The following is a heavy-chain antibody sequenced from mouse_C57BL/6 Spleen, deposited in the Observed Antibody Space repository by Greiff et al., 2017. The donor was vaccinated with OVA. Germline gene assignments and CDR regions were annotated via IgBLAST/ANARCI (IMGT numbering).Heavy chain of an antibody. CDR3: ARGDYYEGYYAMDY. CDR1: GYTFTSYW. Sequence: QVHVKQPGAELVRPGSSVKLSCKASGYTFTSYWMHWVKQRPIQGLEWIGNIDPSDSETHYNQKFKDKATLTVDKSSSTAYMQLSSLTSEDSAVYYCARGDYYEGYYAMDYWGQGTSVTVSS. D-gene: IGHD2-13*01. J-gene: IGHJ4*01. V-gene: IGHV1-52*01. CDR2: IDPSDSET.